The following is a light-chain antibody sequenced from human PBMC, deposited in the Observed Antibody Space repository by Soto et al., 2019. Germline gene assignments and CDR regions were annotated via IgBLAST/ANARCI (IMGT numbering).Light chain of an antibody. J-gene: IGLJ1*01. CDR1: SSDIGSYGS. CDR3: YSYAGGFKHYV. Sequence: HPGSECRSPWQPYHKSCAGTSSDIGSYGSVSWYQQHPGKAPRLIIYEVTKRPSGVSNRFSGSKSGNTASLTISALQGEDDADYSCYSYAGGFKHYVFGTGTK. CDR2: EVT. V-gene: IGLV2-23*02.